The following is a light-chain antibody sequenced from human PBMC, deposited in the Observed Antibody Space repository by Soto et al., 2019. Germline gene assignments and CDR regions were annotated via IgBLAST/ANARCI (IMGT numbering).Light chain of an antibody. V-gene: IGKV3-20*01. CDR1: QSVSNNY. J-gene: IGKJ5*01. CDR3: QQYGGSPPIT. CDR2: GAS. Sequence: EIVLTQSPGTLSLSPGERATLSCRASQSVSNNYLGWYQQKPGQAPRLLIYGASTRATGIPDRFSGSGSGTDFTLSISRLEPEDFAVYYCQQYGGSPPITFGQGTRLEIK.